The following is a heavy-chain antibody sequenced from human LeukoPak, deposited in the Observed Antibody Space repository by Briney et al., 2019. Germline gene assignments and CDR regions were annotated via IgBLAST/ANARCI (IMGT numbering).Heavy chain of an antibody. V-gene: IGHV5-51*01. CDR3: ARVGDCSSTSCYTYFNY. Sequence: GESLKISCKGSGYSFTSYWIGWVRQMPGKGLEWMGIIYPGDSDTRYSPSSQGQVTISADKSISTAYLQWSSLKASDTAMYYCARVGDCSSTSCYTYFNYWGQGTLVTVSS. J-gene: IGHJ4*02. CDR1: GYSFTSYW. D-gene: IGHD2-2*02. CDR2: IYPGDSDT.